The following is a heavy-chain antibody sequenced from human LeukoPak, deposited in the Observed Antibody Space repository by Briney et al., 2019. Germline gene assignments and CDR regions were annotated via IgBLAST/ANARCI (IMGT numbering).Heavy chain of an antibody. J-gene: IGHJ4*02. V-gene: IGHV1-58*01. Sequence: ASVKVSCKASGFTFTSSAVQWVRQARGQRLEWIGWIDVGSGNTNYAQKFQERVTITRDMSTSTAYMELSSLRSEDTAVYYCAADGNSGSYLFWGQGTLVTVSS. CDR3: AADGNSGSYLF. CDR2: IDVGSGNT. D-gene: IGHD1-26*01. CDR1: GFTFTSSA.